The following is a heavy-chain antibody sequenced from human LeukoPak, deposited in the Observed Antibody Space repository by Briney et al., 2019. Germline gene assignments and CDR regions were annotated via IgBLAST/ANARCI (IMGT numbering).Heavy chain of an antibody. J-gene: IGHJ4*01. Sequence: GGSLRLSCAASGFTFSSYAMHWVRQAPGKGLEWVAVISYDGSNKYYADSVKGRFTISRDNSKNTLYLQMNSLRAEDTAVYYCAREGWSSCLDYWAQGTLVTVSS. CDR3: AREGWSSCLDY. D-gene: IGHD6-13*01. CDR1: GFTFSSYA. CDR2: ISYDGSNK. V-gene: IGHV3-30-3*01.